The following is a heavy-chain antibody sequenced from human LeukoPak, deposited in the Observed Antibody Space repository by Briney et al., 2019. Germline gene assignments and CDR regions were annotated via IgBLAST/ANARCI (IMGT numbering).Heavy chain of an antibody. CDR1: GFTFSSYA. Sequence: GGSLRPSCAASGFTFSSYAMGWVRQAPGKGLEWVSAISGSGDTYYADSVKGRFTISRDNSKNTLYLQMNSLRAEDTAVYYCAKAYLTVTTYLDYWGQGTLVTVSS. CDR2: ISGSGDT. V-gene: IGHV3-23*01. CDR3: AKAYLTVTTYLDY. J-gene: IGHJ4*02. D-gene: IGHD4-17*01.